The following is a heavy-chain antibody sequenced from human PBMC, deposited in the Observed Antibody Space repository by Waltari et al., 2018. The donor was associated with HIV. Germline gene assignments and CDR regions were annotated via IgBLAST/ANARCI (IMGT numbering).Heavy chain of an antibody. CDR3: RTSSDYGDPPVDY. CDR2: IKSKSDGGTT. J-gene: IGHJ4*02. D-gene: IGHD4-17*01. V-gene: IGHV3-15*01. Sequence: EVQLVESGGGLVKPGGSLRLSCAASGFTFSNAWMSWVRQAPGKGLEWVGLIKSKSDGGTTYAAPVKGRFIISRNDSKNMLYLQMKSLKTEDTAVYYCRTSSDYGDPPVDYWGQGTLVTVSS. CDR1: GFTFSNAW.